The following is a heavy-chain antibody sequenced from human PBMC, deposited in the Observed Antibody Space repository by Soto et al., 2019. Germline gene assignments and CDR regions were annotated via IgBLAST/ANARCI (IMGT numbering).Heavy chain of an antibody. V-gene: IGHV4-39*01. J-gene: IGHJ4*02. CDR2: IYYSGST. CDR1: GGSISSSIYY. CDR3: ARHLSYSYTRFDY. D-gene: IGHD3-10*01. Sequence: SETLSLTCTVSGGSISSSIYYWGWIRQPPGKGLEWIGSIYYSGSTYYNPSLKSRVTISVDTSKNQFSLKLSSVTAADTAVYYCARHLSYSYTRFDYWGQGTLVTVSS.